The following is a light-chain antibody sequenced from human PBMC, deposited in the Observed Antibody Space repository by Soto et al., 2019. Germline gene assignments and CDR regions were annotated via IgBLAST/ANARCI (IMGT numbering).Light chain of an antibody. CDR3: QQSYSLPDT. J-gene: IGKJ2*01. Sequence: DIPMTQSPSSLSASVGDTVTITCRASQSISNYLHWYQQKPEKAPKLLIYAASSLQSGVPSRFSGSGSGTDFTLTISSLQPEDFATYYCQQSYSLPDTFGQGTKLEIK. CDR2: AAS. V-gene: IGKV1-39*01. CDR1: QSISNY.